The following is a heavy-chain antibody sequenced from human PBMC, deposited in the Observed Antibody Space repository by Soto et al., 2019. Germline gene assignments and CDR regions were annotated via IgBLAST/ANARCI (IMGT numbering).Heavy chain of an antibody. Sequence: QVQLVQSGPEVRKPGASVKVSCEASGYTFTTSGISWVRQVPGHGLEWMGWISTYNGATNSAQNFQGRVLMTADPSTGTAYMELMSLKSDDTAVYYCARQGSWPYYYYGLDVGGQGTTVTVSS. CDR2: ISTYNGAT. D-gene: IGHD1-26*01. CDR1: GYTFTTSG. J-gene: IGHJ6*02. CDR3: ARQGSWPYYYYGLDV. V-gene: IGHV1-18*01.